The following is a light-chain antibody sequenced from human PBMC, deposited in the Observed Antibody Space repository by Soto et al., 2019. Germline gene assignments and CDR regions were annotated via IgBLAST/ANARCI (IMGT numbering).Light chain of an antibody. CDR2: ATS. CDR3: QQSYSTPPYT. Sequence: DIQMTQSPSSLSASVGDRVTITCRASQSISNYLNWYQQKPGQAPKLLIYATSNLQRGVPSRFSGSGSGTDFPLTISSLQPEDFATYYCQQSYSTPPYTFGQGTNLEIK. V-gene: IGKV1-39*01. CDR1: QSISNY. J-gene: IGKJ2*01.